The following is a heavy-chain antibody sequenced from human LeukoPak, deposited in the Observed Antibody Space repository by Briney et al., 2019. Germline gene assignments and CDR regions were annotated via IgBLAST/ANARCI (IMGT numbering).Heavy chain of an antibody. CDR1: GFTFDDYA. CDR3: AKASLVVDYYYYYGMDV. CDR2: ISWNSGSI. Sequence: GRSLRLSCAVSGFTFDDYAMHWVRQAPGKGLEWVSGISWNSGSIGYADSVKGRFTISRDNAKNSLYLQMNSLRAEDTALYYCAKASLVVDYYYYYGMDVWGQGTTVTVSS. V-gene: IGHV3-9*01. J-gene: IGHJ6*02. D-gene: IGHD2-15*01.